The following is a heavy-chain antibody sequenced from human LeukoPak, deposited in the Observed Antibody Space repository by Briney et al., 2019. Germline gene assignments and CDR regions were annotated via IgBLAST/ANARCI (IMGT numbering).Heavy chain of an antibody. CDR1: GFTFSSYA. CDR3: AKGPGRYCSSTSCQQYNWFDP. D-gene: IGHD2-2*01. CDR2: IGGSGGST. Sequence: GGSLRLSCAASGFTFSSYAMSWVRQAPGKGLEWVSAIGGSGGSTYYADSVKGRFTISRDNSKNTLYLQMNSLRAEDTAVYYCAKGPGRYCSSTSCQQYNWFDPWGQGTLVTVSS. J-gene: IGHJ5*02. V-gene: IGHV3-23*01.